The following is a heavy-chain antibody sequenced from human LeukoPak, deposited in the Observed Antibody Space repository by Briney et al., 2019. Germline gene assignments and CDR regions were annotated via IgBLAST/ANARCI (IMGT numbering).Heavy chain of an antibody. J-gene: IGHJ4*02. V-gene: IGHV3-30-3*01. D-gene: IGHD6-19*01. CDR2: ISYDGSNK. CDR1: GFTFSSYA. CDR3: AKGSAVADIYFDY. Sequence: GGSLRLSCAASGFTFSSYAMHWVRQAPGKGLEWVAVISYDGSNKYYADSVKGRFTISRDNSKNTLYLQINSLRAEDTAVYFCAKGSAVADIYFDYWGQGTLVTVSS.